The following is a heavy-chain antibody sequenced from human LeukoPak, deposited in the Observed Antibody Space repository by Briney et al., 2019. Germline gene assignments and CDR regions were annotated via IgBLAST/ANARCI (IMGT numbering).Heavy chain of an antibody. CDR3: ASANSSSWPHEYDY. Sequence: QPGGSLRLSCAASGFTVSSNYMSWVRQAPGKGLEWVSVIYSGGSTYYADSVKGRFTTSRDNSKNTLYLQMNSLRAEDTAVYYCASANSSSWPHEYDYWGQGTLVTVSS. D-gene: IGHD6-13*01. CDR1: GFTVSSNY. CDR2: IYSGGST. V-gene: IGHV3-53*01. J-gene: IGHJ4*02.